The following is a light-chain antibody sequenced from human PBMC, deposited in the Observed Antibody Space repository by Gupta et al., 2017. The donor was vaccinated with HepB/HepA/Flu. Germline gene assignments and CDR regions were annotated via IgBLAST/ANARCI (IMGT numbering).Light chain of an antibody. J-gene: IGLJ3*02. CDR2: RNS. V-gene: IGLV1-47*01. Sequence: QSVVTQPPSASGTPGQRVTISCSGSSSNIGSNYVAWYQQVPGKDPNLLIYRNSKRPSGVPDRCSGSKSGTSASLAISGLRSEEDADDYCAAWDDGMSGWVFGGGTKLTVL. CDR3: AAWDDGMSGWV. CDR1: SSNIGSNY.